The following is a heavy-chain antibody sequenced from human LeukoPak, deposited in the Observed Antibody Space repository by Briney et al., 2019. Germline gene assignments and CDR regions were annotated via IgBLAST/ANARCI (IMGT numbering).Heavy chain of an antibody. V-gene: IGHV3-74*01. CDR1: GFTFSSHW. D-gene: IGHD2-15*01. J-gene: IGHJ6*02. CDR3: VRGYSFGPYGMDV. Sequence: PGGPLRLSCAASGFTFSSHWMHWVRQAPGKGLVWVSRINSDGTSTTYADSVKGRFTISRDNAKNTLYLQMNSLRAEDTAVYFCVRGYSFGPYGMDVWGQGTMVTVSS. CDR2: INSDGTST.